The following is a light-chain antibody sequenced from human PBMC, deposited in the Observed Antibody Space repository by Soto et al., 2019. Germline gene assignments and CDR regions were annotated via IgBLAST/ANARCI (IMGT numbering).Light chain of an antibody. CDR2: VNT. CDR3: QSYDDSLSAFV. CDR1: SSNIGAIYG. J-gene: IGLJ1*01. V-gene: IGLV1-40*01. Sequence: QLVLTQPPSVSGAPGQRVTISCTGSSSNIGAIYGVHWYQQLPGTAPKLLIYVNTNRPSGVPDRFSASKSGTSASLAITGLQAEDEADYYCQSYDDSLSAFVFGTGTKVTVL.